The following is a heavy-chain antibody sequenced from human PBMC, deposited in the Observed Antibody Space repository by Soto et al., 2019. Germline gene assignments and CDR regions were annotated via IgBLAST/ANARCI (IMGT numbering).Heavy chain of an antibody. CDR1: GFNFGSYG. Sequence: GGSLRLSCVASGFNFGSYGMYWVRQAPGKRLEWVSSISAVSTYIYYGDSVKGRFTISRDNAKNSMFLQMDSLTVEDTAVCYCARVANIKVGGIKNYYFDSWGQGIPVTVSS. V-gene: IGHV3-21*01. CDR3: ARVANIKVGGIKNYYFDS. J-gene: IGHJ4*02. CDR2: ISAVSTYI. D-gene: IGHD3-10*01.